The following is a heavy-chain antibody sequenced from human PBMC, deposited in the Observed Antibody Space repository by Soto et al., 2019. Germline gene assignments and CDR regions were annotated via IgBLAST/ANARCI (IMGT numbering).Heavy chain of an antibody. CDR1: GDSVSSNSAA. CDR3: ARATPGVYVWGSYRSDAFDI. D-gene: IGHD3-16*02. CDR2: TYYRSKWYN. V-gene: IGHV6-1*01. J-gene: IGHJ3*02. Sequence: SQTLSLTCAISGDSVSSNSAAWNWIRQSPSRGLEWLGRTYYRSKWYNDYAVSVKSRITINPDTSKNQFSLQLNSVTPEDTAVYYCARATPGVYVWGSYRSDAFDIWGQGTMVT.